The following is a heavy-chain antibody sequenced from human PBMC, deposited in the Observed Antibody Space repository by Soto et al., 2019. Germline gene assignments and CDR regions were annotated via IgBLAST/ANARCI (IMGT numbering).Heavy chain of an antibody. V-gene: IGHV3-21*01. D-gene: IGHD2-15*01. J-gene: IGHJ4*02. CDR1: GFTFSSYS. CDR3: ARDYCSGTTCYEFDY. CDR2: ISSRSRSI. Sequence: GGSLRLSCAASGFTFSSYSMHWVRQAPGKGLEWVSSISSRSRSIYYADSQKGRFTISRDNTKNSLYLQMNNLRAEDTAVYYCARDYCSGTTCYEFDYWGQGTQVTVSS.